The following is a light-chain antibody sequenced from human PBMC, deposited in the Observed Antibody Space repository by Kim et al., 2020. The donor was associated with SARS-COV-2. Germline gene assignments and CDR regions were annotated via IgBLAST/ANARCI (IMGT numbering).Light chain of an antibody. CDR2: GAS. CDR1: QSVSSSY. Sequence: EIVLTQSPATLSLSPGERATLSCRTTQSVSSSYLAWYQQKPGQTPRLLIYGASLRAPGIPDRFSGRGSGTDFTLTISRVEPEDFAVYYCHLCRRSPSTFGQGTRLEIK. J-gene: IGKJ5*01. CDR3: HLCRRSPST. V-gene: IGKV3-20*01.